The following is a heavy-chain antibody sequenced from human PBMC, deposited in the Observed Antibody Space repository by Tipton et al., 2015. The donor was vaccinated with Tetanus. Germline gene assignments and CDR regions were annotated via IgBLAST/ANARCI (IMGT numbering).Heavy chain of an antibody. J-gene: IGHJ3*02. V-gene: IGHV4-59*08. CDR2: ISYSGST. Sequence: TLSLTCTVSGASITNYYWSWIRQPPGKGLEWIGYISYSGSTNYNPSLKSRVTVSADTSKNQFSLILSSVTAADTAVFYCARRRLHSGGSYYSPAFDIWGQGTLVTVSS. D-gene: IGHD3-22*01. CDR1: GASITNYY. CDR3: ARRRLHSGGSYYSPAFDI.